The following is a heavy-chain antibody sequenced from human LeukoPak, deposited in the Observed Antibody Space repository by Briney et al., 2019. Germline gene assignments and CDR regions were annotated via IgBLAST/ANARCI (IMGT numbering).Heavy chain of an antibody. CDR3: ARLIEAAGIDF. CDR2: IKQDGSAK. D-gene: IGHD5-12*01. CDR1: GFTFSIHW. V-gene: IGHV3-7*01. Sequence: GGSLRLSCVASGFTFSIHWMSWVRQAPGKGLEWVANIKQDGSAKYYVDSVKGRFTISRDNAKNSLYLQMNSLRVEETAVYYCARLIEAAGIDFWGQGTLVTVSS. J-gene: IGHJ4*02.